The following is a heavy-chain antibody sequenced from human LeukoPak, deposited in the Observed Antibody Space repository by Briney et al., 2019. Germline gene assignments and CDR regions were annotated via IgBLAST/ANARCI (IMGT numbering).Heavy chain of an antibody. J-gene: IGHJ4*02. CDR3: ARSPLADYFDY. CDR2: ISGSGSTI. D-gene: IGHD3-3*02. Sequence: SGRSLRLSCAASGFTFSSYEMNWVRQAPGKGLEWVSYISGSGSTIYYADSVKGRFTISRDNAKSSLYLQMNSLRAEDTAVYYCARSPLADYFDYWGQGTLVTVSS. CDR1: GFTFSSYE. V-gene: IGHV3-48*03.